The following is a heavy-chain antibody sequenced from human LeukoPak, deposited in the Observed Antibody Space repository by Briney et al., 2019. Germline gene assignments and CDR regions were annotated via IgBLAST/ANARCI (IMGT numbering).Heavy chain of an antibody. V-gene: IGHV1-69*06. Sequence: ASVKVSCKASGGTFSSYAISWVRQGPGQGLEWMGGIIPIFGTANYAQKFQGRVTITADKSTSTAYMELSSLRSEDTAVYYCARGNYDSSGYYYSYFDYWGQGTLVTVSS. CDR2: IIPIFGTA. CDR1: GGTFSSYA. J-gene: IGHJ4*02. CDR3: ARGNYDSSGYYYSYFDY. D-gene: IGHD3-22*01.